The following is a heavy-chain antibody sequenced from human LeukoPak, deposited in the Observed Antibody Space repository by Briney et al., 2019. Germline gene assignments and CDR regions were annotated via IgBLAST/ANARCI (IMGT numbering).Heavy chain of an antibody. CDR1: GFTFSAYN. V-gene: IGHV3-21*01. D-gene: IGHD3-22*01. CDR3: ARHVVAVGFDY. J-gene: IGHJ4*02. CDR2: ITTSSSYM. Sequence: PGGSLRLSCAASGFTFSAYNMNWVRRTPGKGLEWVSSITTSSSYMFYADSVRGRFTISRDNAENSLYLQMNCLRAEDTAVYYCARHVVAVGFDYWGQGTLVTVSS.